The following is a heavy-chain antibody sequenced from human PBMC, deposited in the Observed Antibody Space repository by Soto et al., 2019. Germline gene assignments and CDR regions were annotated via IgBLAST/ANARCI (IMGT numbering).Heavy chain of an antibody. Sequence: SETLSLTXSVSGGSIRSYYWSWIRQSPEKGLEWIGYFYHSGNSNYNPSLKSRVTISVDTSKNQLSLSLRSVTAADTAVYFCARISSVDPYGYVNGGLDVWGQGTTVTVSS. D-gene: IGHD5-18*01. CDR2: FYHSGNS. V-gene: IGHV4-59*01. CDR1: GGSIRSYY. J-gene: IGHJ6*02. CDR3: ARISSVDPYGYVNGGLDV.